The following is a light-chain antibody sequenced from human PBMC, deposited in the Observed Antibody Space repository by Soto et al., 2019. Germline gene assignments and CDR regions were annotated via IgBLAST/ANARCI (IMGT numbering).Light chain of an antibody. V-gene: IGLV1-51*02. Sequence: QSVLTQPPSVSAGPGQKVAISCSGSSPNIGNDYVSWYQQLPGTAPKLLIYENNKRPSGIPDRFSGSKSGTSATLGITGLQSGDEADYYCETWDSSLSAAVFGGGTQLTVL. CDR1: SPNIGNDY. J-gene: IGLJ7*01. CDR2: ENN. CDR3: ETWDSSLSAAV.